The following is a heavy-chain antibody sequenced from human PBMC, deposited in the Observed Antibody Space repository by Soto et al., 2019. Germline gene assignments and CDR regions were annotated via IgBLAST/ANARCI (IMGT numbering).Heavy chain of an antibody. D-gene: IGHD3-10*01. CDR3: ASTITMVRGHGMDV. CDR2: INSDGSGS. V-gene: IGHV3-74*01. J-gene: IGHJ6*02. Sequence: GGSLRLSCAASGFTVSTYWMHWVRQAPGKVRVWVSRINSDGSGSNYADSVKGRFTISRDNAKNTLYLEMNSLRAEDTAVYYCASTITMVRGHGMDVWGQGTTVTVSS. CDR1: GFTVSTYW.